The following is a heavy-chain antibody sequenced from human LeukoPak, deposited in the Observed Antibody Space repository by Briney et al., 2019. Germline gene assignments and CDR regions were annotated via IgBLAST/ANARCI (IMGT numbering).Heavy chain of an antibody. V-gene: IGHV3-30*18. Sequence: HPGRSLRLSCAASESIFTRHGMHWVRQAPGKGLEWVAVISYDGSNKYYADSVKGRFTISRDNSKNTLYLQMNSLRAEDTAVYYCAKDKYSYDSSAYYSYGMDVWGQGTTVTVSS. CDR2: ISYDGSNK. J-gene: IGHJ6*02. CDR1: ESIFTRHG. D-gene: IGHD3-22*01. CDR3: AKDKYSYDSSAYYSYGMDV.